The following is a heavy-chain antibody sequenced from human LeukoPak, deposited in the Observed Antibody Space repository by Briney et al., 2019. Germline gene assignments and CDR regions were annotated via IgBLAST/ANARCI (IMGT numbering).Heavy chain of an antibody. Sequence: PSQTLSLTCTVSGGSISSGYYYWSWIRQPPGKGLEYIGYIYYGGTYYNPSLKSRVTISVDTSKNQFSLKLSSVTAADTAVYYCARGTWSSSIDYWGQGTLVTVSS. V-gene: IGHV4-30-4*01. CDR3: ARGTWSSSIDY. CDR2: IYYGGT. J-gene: IGHJ4*02. CDR1: GGSISSGYYY. D-gene: IGHD6-6*01.